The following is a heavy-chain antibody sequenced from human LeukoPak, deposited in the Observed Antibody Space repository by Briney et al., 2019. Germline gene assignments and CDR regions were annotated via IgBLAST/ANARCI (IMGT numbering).Heavy chain of an antibody. Sequence: PSQTLSLTCTVSGGSISSGYYYWSWIRQPPGKGLEYIGYIYYGGTYYNPSLKSRVTISVDTSKNQFSLKLSSVTAADTAVYYCARGTWSSSIDYWGQGTLVTVSS. V-gene: IGHV4-30-4*01. CDR3: ARGTWSSSIDY. CDR2: IYYGGT. J-gene: IGHJ4*02. CDR1: GGSISSGYYY. D-gene: IGHD6-6*01.